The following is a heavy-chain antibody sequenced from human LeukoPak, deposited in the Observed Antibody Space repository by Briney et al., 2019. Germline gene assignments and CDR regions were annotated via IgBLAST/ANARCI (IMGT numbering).Heavy chain of an antibody. CDR1: GYSISSPNW. J-gene: IGHJ5*02. V-gene: IGHV4-4*02. D-gene: IGHD2-15*01. CDR2: IYHSGST. Sequence: SETLSLTCAVSGYSISSPNWWSWVRQPPEKGLEWIGVIYHSGSTYYNPSLKSRLTISVDTSWNQFSLKLSSVTAADTAVYYCARHSDGGYCSGASCYENWFDPWGQGTLVTVSS. CDR3: ARHSDGGYCSGASCYENWFDP.